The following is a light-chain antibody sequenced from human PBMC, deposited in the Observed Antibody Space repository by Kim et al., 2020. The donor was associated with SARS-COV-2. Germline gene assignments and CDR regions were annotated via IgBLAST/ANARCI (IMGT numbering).Light chain of an antibody. CDR3: QQYDSYSVWT. V-gene: IGKV1-5*01. CDR1: QSISTW. J-gene: IGKJ1*01. CDR2: DAS. Sequence: SVGDRVTITCRASQSISTWLSWYQQKPGKAPKLLIYDASNLESGVPSRFSGSGSGTEFTLTISSLQPDDFATYYCQQYDSYSVWTFGQGTRVDIK.